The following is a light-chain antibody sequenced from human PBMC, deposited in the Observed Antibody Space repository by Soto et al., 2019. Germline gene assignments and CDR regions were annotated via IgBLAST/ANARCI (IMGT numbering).Light chain of an antibody. Sequence: IVMTQSPATLSVSPGERVTISCRASQSVTNTLAWYQHKPGQAPRLLISYASRGATGIPDRFSGSGSGTDFTLTISRLEPEDFAVYFCQQYASSSYPFGQGTKLEIK. CDR3: QQYASSSYP. CDR1: QSVTNT. CDR2: YAS. J-gene: IGKJ2*01. V-gene: IGKV3-20*01.